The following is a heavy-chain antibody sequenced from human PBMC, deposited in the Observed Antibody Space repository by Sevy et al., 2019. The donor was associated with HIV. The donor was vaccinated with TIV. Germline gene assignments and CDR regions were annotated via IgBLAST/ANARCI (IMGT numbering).Heavy chain of an antibody. Sequence: GGSLRLSCDASGFTFDMYWMQWVRQAPGKGLGGVANIRQDGNEIYYAASVRGRFTISRDNAKGSLYLQMNNLRVEDTATYYCARRYFDLWGQGTLVTVSS. J-gene: IGHJ4*02. V-gene: IGHV3-7*03. CDR1: GFTFDMYW. CDR2: IRQDGNEI. CDR3: ARRYFDL.